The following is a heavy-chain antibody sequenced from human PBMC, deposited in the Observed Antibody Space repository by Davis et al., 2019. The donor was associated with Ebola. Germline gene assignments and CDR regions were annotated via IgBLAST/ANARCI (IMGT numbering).Heavy chain of an antibody. J-gene: IGHJ4*02. CDR2: ISSSSSYI. CDR3: AQQLGDYGGNALRY. CDR1: GFTFSSYS. V-gene: IGHV3-21*01. Sequence: GGSLRLSCAASGFTFSSYSMNWVRQAPGRGLEWVSSISSSSSYIYYAESVKGRFTISRDDAKKSLYLQMDSLRAEDTAVYYCAQQLGDYGGNALRYWGQGTLVTVSS. D-gene: IGHD4-23*01.